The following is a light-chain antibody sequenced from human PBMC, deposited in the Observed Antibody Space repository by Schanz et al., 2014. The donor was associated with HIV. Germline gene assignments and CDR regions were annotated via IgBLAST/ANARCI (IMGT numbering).Light chain of an antibody. Sequence: QSALTQPASVSGSPGQSITISCTGTSSDVGAYNYLSWYQQHPGKAPKLMIYDVTYRPSGVSNRFSGSKSGNTASLTISGLQAEDEADYYCCSYAGSFTWVFGGGTKLTVL. V-gene: IGLV2-14*03. CDR1: SSDVGAYNY. CDR2: DVT. J-gene: IGLJ3*02. CDR3: CSYAGSFTWV.